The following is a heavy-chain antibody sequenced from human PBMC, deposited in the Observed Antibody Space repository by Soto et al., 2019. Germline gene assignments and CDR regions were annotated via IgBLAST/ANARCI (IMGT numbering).Heavy chain of an antibody. CDR3: ARPLWRNDYNWGYFDL. Sequence: QVQLVESGGGVVQPGRSLRLSCAASGFTFSSYAMHWVRQAPGKGLEWVAVISYDGSNKYYADSVKGRFTISRDNSKNPRHRHMNSLRAEDTAVYYWARPLWRNDYNWGYFDLWGRGTLVTVSS. CDR2: ISYDGSNK. CDR1: GFTFSSYA. J-gene: IGHJ2*01. V-gene: IGHV3-30-3*01. D-gene: IGHD4-4*01.